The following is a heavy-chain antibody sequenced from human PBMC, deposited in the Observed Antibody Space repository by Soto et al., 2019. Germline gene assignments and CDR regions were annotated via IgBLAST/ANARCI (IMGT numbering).Heavy chain of an antibody. CDR3: AKDAVYNDGLWLMDL. CDR2: ISVNGGDT. CDR1: GLPHSVFA. J-gene: IGHJ4*02. V-gene: IGHV3-23*01. D-gene: IGHD3-10*01. Sequence: GGSLRLSCIASGLPHSVFAMMWIRQAPGKGLECVTGISVNGGDTQYADSVNGRFTISRDNSKNTVYLQMSDLRADDTAIYYCAKDAVYNDGLWLMDLWGQGTQVTVSS.